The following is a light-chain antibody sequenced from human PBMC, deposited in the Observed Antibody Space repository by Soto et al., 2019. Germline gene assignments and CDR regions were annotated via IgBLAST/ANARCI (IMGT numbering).Light chain of an antibody. V-gene: IGKV3-20*01. CDR2: GAS. CDR3: QQYGSSGT. CDR1: QSVSSSY. J-gene: IGKJ1*01. Sequence: EIVVTQSPRTLSLSPGERATLSCRASQSVSSSYLAWYQQKPGQAPRLLIYGASSRATGIPDRFSGSGSGTDFTLTISRLEPEDFAVYYCQQYGSSGTFGQGTKVDI.